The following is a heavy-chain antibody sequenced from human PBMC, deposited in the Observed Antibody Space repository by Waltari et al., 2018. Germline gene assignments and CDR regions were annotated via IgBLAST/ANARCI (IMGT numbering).Heavy chain of an antibody. CDR1: FRTDV. Sequence: FRTDVRNWVRQAPGKGLEWVSSISDAGGIINYADSVKGRFTISRDNSKNTLYLQMNSLRVDDTAVYYCARGSGVDSWGQGTLVTISS. CDR3: ARGSGVDS. D-gene: IGHD7-27*01. J-gene: IGHJ4*02. V-gene: IGHV3-23*01. CDR2: ISDAGGII.